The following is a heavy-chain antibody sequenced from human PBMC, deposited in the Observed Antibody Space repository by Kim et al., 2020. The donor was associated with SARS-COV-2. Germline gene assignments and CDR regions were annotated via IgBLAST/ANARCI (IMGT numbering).Heavy chain of an antibody. CDR2: ISDSGAGT. CDR3: AKPRRDGYNAFDY. V-gene: IGHV3-23*01. Sequence: GGSLRLSCAASGFTFSNFGMSWVRQAPGKELEWVSVISDSGAGTDYADSVKGRFTVSRDNSKNTLYLQMNSLRAADTAVYYCAKPRRDGYNAFDYWGQGTLVTVSS. CDR1: GFTFSNFG. D-gene: IGHD5-12*01. J-gene: IGHJ4*02.